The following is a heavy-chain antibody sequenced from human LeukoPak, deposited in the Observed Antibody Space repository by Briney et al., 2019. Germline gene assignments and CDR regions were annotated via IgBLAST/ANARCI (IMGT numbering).Heavy chain of an antibody. CDR3: ARARSGSSFFDY. J-gene: IGHJ4*02. CDR2: ISWNSGSI. D-gene: IGHD1-26*01. Sequence: GRSLRLSCAASGFTFDDYAMHWVRQAPGKGLEWVSGISWNSGSIGYADSVKGRFTISRDNAKNSLYLQMNSLRAEDTAVYYCARARSGSSFFDYWGQGTLVTVSS. V-gene: IGHV3-9*01. CDR1: GFTFDDYA.